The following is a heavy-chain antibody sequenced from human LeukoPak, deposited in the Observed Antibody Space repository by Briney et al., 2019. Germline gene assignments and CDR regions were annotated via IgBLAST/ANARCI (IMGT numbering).Heavy chain of an antibody. J-gene: IGHJ4*02. CDR2: IYYSGST. CDR1: GGSLSSSSYY. D-gene: IGHD6-19*01. CDR3: ARHSSGWYGDY. V-gene: IGHV4-39*01. Sequence: SETLSLTCTVSGGSLSSSSYYWGWVRQPPGRGREWIGSIYYSGSTYYNPSLNRRVTISVDTSKTQFSLKLSSVTAADTAVYYCARHSSGWYGDYWGQGTLVTVSS.